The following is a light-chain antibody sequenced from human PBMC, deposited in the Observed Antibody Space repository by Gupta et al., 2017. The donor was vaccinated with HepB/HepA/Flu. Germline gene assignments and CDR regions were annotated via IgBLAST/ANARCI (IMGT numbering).Light chain of an antibody. CDR2: DAS. V-gene: IGKV1-9*01. CDR3: QQLKSYPLT. Sequence: DIQLTQSPSFLSASIGDRVTITCRASQGINSYLGWYQHKPGKAPKFLIYDASTLQTGVPSRFSGSGSGTEFTLTISSLQPEDFATYYGQQLKSYPLTFGGGTKVEIK. CDR1: QGINSY. J-gene: IGKJ4*01.